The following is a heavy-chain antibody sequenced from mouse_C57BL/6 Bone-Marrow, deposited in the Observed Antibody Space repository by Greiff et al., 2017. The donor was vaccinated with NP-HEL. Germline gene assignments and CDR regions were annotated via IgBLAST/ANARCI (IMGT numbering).Heavy chain of an antibody. CDR3: ASRAVYGSSSWFAY. J-gene: IGHJ3*01. V-gene: IGHV1-19*01. CDR2: INPYNGGT. D-gene: IGHD1-1*01. CDR1: GYTFTDYY. Sequence: VQLQQSGPVLVKPGASVKMSCKASGYTFTDYYMNWVKQSHGKSLEWIGVINPYNGGTSYNQKFKGKATLTVDKSSSTAYMELNSLTSEDSAVYYCASRAVYGSSSWFAYWGQGTLVTVSA.